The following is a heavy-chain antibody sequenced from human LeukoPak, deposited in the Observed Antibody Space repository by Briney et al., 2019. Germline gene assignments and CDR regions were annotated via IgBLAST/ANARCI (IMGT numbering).Heavy chain of an antibody. Sequence: SETLSLTCTVSGGSISSYYWTWIRQAPGKGLEWIGYVYYSVSTKYNPSLKSRVSISQDTSKNQVSLKLSPVTAADTAVYYCARQESGPYHYMDVWGKGTTVTVSS. V-gene: IGHV4-59*08. J-gene: IGHJ6*03. CDR1: GGSISSYY. D-gene: IGHD3-3*01. CDR2: VYYSVST. CDR3: ARQESGPYHYMDV.